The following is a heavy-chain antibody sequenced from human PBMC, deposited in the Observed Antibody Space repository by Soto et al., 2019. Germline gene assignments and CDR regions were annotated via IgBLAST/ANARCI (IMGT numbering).Heavy chain of an antibody. J-gene: IGHJ4*02. CDR3: ARDSRPRRQYYYDSTGYYWFDY. V-gene: IGHV1-46*01. CDR1: GYTFTSYY. CDR2: INPSGGST. Sequence: ASVKGSCKASGYTFTSYYMHWVRQAPGQGLEWMGIINPSGGSTNYAQKFQGRVTMTRDTSTSTVYMELRSLRSEDTAVYYCARDSRPRRQYYYDSTGYYWFDYWGQGTLVTVSS. D-gene: IGHD3-22*01.